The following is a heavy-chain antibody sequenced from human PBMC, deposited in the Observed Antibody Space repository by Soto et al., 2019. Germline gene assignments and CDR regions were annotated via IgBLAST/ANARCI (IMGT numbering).Heavy chain of an antibody. J-gene: IGHJ6*02. V-gene: IGHV3-49*03. CDR3: TRERGGATPLYYYGMDV. CDR1: GFTFGDYA. Sequence: GGSLRLSCTASGFTFGDYAMSWFRQAPGKGLEWVGFIRSKAYGGTTEYAASVKGRFTISRDDSKSIAYLQMNSLKTEDTAVYYCTRERGGATPLYYYGMDVWGQGTTVTVSS. CDR2: IRSKAYGGTT. D-gene: IGHD1-26*01.